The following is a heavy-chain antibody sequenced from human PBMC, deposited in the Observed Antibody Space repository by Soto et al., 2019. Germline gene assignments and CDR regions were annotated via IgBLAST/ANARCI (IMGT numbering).Heavy chain of an antibody. CDR1: GYTFTSYD. CDR2: MNPNSGKT. CDR3: ARGSATSQNLDY. J-gene: IGHJ4*02. D-gene: IGHD2-15*01. Sequence: GASVKVSCKASGYTFTSYDINWVRQATGQGLEWMGWMNPNSGKTGYAQKFQGRVTMTRNTSISTAYMELSSLGSEDTAVYYCARGSATSQNLDYWGQGTLVTVSS. V-gene: IGHV1-8*01.